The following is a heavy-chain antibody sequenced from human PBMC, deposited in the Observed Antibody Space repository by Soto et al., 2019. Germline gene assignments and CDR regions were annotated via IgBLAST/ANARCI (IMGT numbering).Heavy chain of an antibody. Sequence: GGSLRLSCAASGFTFSSYSMNWVRQAPGKGLEWVSSISSSSSHIYYADSVKGRFTISRDNAKNSLYLQMNSLRAEDTAVYYCASSWGRSSVSNWYFDLWGRGTLVTVS. J-gene: IGHJ2*01. D-gene: IGHD7-27*01. V-gene: IGHV3-21*01. CDR1: GFTFSSYS. CDR3: ASSWGRSSVSNWYFDL. CDR2: ISSSSSHI.